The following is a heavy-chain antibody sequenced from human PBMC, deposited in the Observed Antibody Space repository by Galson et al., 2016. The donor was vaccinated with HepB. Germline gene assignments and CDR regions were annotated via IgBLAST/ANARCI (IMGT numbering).Heavy chain of an antibody. CDR2: ISYDGSNK. D-gene: IGHD3-10*01. CDR3: AKAALFYGSGNYVHY. Sequence: SLRLSCAASGFTFSSYAMHWVRQAPGKGLEWVAVISYDGSNKYFAASVKGRFTISRDNSKNTLYLQMNSLRAEDTAVYYCAKAALFYGSGNYVHYWGQGTLVTVSS. CDR1: GFTFSSYA. J-gene: IGHJ4*02. V-gene: IGHV3-30*04.